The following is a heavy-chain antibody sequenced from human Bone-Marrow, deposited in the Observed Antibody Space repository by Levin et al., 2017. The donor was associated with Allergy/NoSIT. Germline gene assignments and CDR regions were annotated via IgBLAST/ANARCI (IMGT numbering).Heavy chain of an antibody. D-gene: IGHD6-19*01. J-gene: IGHJ5*02. CDR1: GFSFSTSG. CDR3: AKHVISRGWLREDPFDP. V-gene: IGHV3-30*18. Sequence: GESLKISCAASGFSFSTSGMHWVRQAPGKGLEWVAVISYDGSNIYYSESVKVLFTISRDNYMNTLYLQMNRLRAEDTAVYYCAKHVISRGWLREDPFDPWGQGTLVTVSS. CDR2: ISYDGSNI.